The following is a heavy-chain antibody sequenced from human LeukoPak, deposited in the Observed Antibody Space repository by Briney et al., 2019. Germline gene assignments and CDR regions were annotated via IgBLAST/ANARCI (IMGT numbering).Heavy chain of an antibody. CDR1: GGSISSYY. Sequence: SETLSLTCTVSGGSISSYYWSWIRQPPGKGLEWIGYIYYSGSTNYNPSLKSRVTISVDTSKNQFSLKLSSVTAADTAVYYCAREVGTAVAGNWFDPWGQGTLVTVSS. CDR3: AREVGTAVAGNWFDP. J-gene: IGHJ5*02. V-gene: IGHV4-59*12. CDR2: IYYSGST. D-gene: IGHD6-19*01.